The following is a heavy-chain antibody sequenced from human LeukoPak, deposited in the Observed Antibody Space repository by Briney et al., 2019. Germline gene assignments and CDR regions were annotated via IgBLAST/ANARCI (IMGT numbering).Heavy chain of an antibody. D-gene: IGHD4-23*01. CDR3: ARDLDYGGNSAVPISDY. CDR2: INPNSGGT. V-gene: IGHV1-2*06. J-gene: IGHJ4*02. CDR1: GYTFTGYY. Sequence: ASVKVSCKASGYTFTGYYMHWVRQAPGQGLEWMGRINPNSGGTNYAQKFQGRVPMTRDTSISTAYMELSRLRSDDTAVYYCARDLDYGGNSAVPISDYWGQGTLVTVSS.